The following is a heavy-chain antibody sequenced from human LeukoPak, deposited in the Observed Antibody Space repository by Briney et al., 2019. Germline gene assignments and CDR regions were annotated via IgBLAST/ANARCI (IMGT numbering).Heavy chain of an antibody. D-gene: IGHD6-19*01. CDR3: AKYQRQWLPKGGFDY. CDR2: ISSSSTYI. J-gene: IGHJ4*02. V-gene: IGHV3-21*01. Sequence: PGGSLRLSCAASGFTFSSYWMHWVRQAPGKGLEWVSSISSSSTYIYYADSVKGRFTISRDNSKNTLYLQMDNLRAEDTAVYYCAKYQRQWLPKGGFDYWGQGTLVTVSS. CDR1: GFTFSSYW.